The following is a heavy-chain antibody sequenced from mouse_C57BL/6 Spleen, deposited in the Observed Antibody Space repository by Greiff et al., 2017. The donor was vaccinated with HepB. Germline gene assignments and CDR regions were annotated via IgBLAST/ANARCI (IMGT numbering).Heavy chain of an antibody. CDR2: IDPETGGT. J-gene: IGHJ4*01. CDR1: GYTFTDYE. V-gene: IGHV1-15*01. D-gene: IGHD2-10*02. Sequence: QVHVKQSGAELVRPGASVTLSCKASGYTFTDYEMHWVKQTPVHGLEWIGAIDPETGGTAYNQKFKGKAILTADKSSSTAYMELRSLTSEDSAVYYYTGYGNYGDDYAMDYWGQGTSVTVSS. CDR3: TGYGNYGDDYAMDY.